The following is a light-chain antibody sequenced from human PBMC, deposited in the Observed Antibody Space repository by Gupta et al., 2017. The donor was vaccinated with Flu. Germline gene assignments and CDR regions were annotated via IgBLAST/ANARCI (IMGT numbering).Light chain of an antibody. J-gene: IGLJ3*02. Sequence: SYVLTQPPSASVAPGQTASLTCGGDNIGSKSVHWYQQKPGQAPVVIIYDDSDRPSGIPERFSGSNSGNTATLTISRVEAGDEAGYYCQVWDSSRDHLVFGGGTKLTVV. V-gene: IGLV3-21*02. CDR3: QVWDSSRDHLV. CDR2: DDS. CDR1: NIGSKS.